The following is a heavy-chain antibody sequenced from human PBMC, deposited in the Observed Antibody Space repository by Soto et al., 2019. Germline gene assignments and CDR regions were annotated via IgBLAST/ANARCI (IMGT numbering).Heavy chain of an antibody. D-gene: IGHD6-13*01. CDR1: GGSFSGYY. V-gene: IGHV4-34*01. CDR3: ARVGAAAGTGSWFDP. J-gene: IGHJ5*02. Sequence: SETLSLTCAVYGGSFSGYYWIWIRQPPGKGLEWIGEINHSGSTNYNPSLKSRVTISVDTSKNQFSLRLSSVTAADTAVYYCARVGAAAGTGSWFDPWGQGTLVTVSS. CDR2: INHSGST.